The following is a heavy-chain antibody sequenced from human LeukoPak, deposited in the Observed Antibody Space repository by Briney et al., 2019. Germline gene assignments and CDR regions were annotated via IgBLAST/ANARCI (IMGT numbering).Heavy chain of an antibody. CDR2: INSDESNT. CDR3: GRGGNGIDI. D-gene: IGHD2-8*01. V-gene: IGHV3-74*01. J-gene: IGHJ3*02. CDR1: GFTFSHYL. Sequence: GGSLRLSCAASGFTFSHYLMHWVRQAPGKGLVWVSRINSDESNTDSYADSVKGRFIISRDNAKNTLYLQMNSLRAEDTAVYFCGRGGNGIDIWGQGTTVIVSS.